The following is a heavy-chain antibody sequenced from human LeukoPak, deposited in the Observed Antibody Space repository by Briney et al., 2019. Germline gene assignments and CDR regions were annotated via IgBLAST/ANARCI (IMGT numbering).Heavy chain of an antibody. V-gene: IGHV4-59*01. CDR2: IHYSGST. CDR3: ARLTGYSSESWFDP. J-gene: IGHJ5*02. CDR1: GGSISSYY. Sequence: SETLCLTCTVSGGSISSYYWSWIRQPPGKGLEWTGYIHYSGSTNYKASLKSRVSISVDTSKNQFSLKLSSVTAADTAVYYCARLTGYSSESWFDPWGQGTLVTVSS. D-gene: IGHD3-9*01.